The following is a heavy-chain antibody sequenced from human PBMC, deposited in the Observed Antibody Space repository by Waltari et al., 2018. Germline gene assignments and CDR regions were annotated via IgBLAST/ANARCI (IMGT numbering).Heavy chain of an antibody. CDR3: ARDGQWMGYYYYGMDV. J-gene: IGHJ6*02. D-gene: IGHD6-19*01. Sequence: EVQLVESGGGLVQPGGSLRLSCAASGFTFSSYEMNWVRQAPGKGLDWVSYISSSGSTIYYADSVKGRFTISRDNAKNSLYLQMNRLRAEDTAVYYCARDGQWMGYYYYGMDVWGLGTTVTVSS. CDR1: GFTFSSYE. CDR2: ISSSGSTI. V-gene: IGHV3-48*03.